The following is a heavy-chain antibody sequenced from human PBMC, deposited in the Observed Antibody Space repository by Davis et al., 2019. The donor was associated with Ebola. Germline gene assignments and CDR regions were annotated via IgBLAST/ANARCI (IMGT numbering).Heavy chain of an antibody. J-gene: IGHJ6*02. CDR3: ARSEYYNGQDV. CDR2: IHPERLTI. V-gene: IGHV3-74*01. D-gene: IGHD6-6*01. CDR1: GLNPSEYW. Sequence: PGGSLRLSCAVSGLNPSEYWMHWVRQVPGKGLPWVADIHPERLTIRYAESVRGRFTVSRDNVRRMLFLQMNSVGPDDTAVYYCARSEYYNGQDVWGQGTRVTVSS.